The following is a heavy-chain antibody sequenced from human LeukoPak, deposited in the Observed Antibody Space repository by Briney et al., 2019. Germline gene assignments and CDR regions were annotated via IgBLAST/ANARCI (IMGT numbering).Heavy chain of an antibody. D-gene: IGHD2-15*01. CDR2: IYYSGST. Sequence: SETLSLTCTVSGGSIRSYYWSWIRQPPGKGLEWIGYIYYSGSTNYNPSLKSRVTISVDTSKNQLSLKLSSVTAADTAVYYCARGISTLDYWGQGTLVTVSS. CDR1: GGSIRSYY. J-gene: IGHJ4*02. V-gene: IGHV4-59*01. CDR3: ARGISTLDY.